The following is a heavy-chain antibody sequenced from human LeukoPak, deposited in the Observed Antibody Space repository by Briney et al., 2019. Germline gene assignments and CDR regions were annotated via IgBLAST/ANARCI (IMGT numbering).Heavy chain of an antibody. CDR1: GFTFSSSS. J-gene: IGHJ5*02. V-gene: IGHV3-48*04. CDR2: LSSRTSTL. D-gene: IGHD3-10*01. CDR3: ARDALKTRLQRITTVRGVIGWFDP. Sequence: GGSLRLSCAASGFTFSSSSLNWVRQAPGKGLACVSFLSSRTSTLSSAPSVKGRFTISRDNAKNSLYLQMNSLRAEDTAVYYCARDALKTRLQRITTVRGVIGWFDPWGQGTLVTVSS.